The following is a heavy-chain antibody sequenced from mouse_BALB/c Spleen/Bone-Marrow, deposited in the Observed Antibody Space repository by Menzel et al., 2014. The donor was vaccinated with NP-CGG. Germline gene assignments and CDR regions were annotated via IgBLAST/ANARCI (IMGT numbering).Heavy chain of an antibody. V-gene: IGHV7-3*02. CDR1: GFTFTDYY. CDR2: IRNKANGYTT. J-gene: IGHJ2*01. CDR3: ARAIIVFDY. Sequence: EVQLVESGGGLVQPGGSLRLSCATSGFTFTDYYMSWVRQPPGKALEWLGFIRNKANGYTTEYSASVKGRFTISRDNSQSILYLQMNTLRAEDSATYYCARAIIVFDYWGQGTTLTVSS.